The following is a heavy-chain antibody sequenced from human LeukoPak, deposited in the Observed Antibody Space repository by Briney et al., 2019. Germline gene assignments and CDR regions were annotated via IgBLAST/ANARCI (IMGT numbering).Heavy chain of an antibody. CDR1: DTSINTYY. V-gene: IGHV4-4*07. J-gene: IGHJ5*02. Sequence: SETLSLTCTVSDTSINTYYWSWIRQPAGKGLEWIGHMYATGTTNYNPSLKSRVTMSIDTSKNQFSLNLRSVTAADTAVYYCARRGRYCSSTSCYKSWFDPWGQGTLVTVSS. CDR2: MYATGTT. D-gene: IGHD2-2*02. CDR3: ARRGRYCSSTSCYKSWFDP.